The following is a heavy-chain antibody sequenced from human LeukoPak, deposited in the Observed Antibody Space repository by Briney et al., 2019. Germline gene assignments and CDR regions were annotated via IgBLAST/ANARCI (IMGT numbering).Heavy chain of an antibody. Sequence: EASVKVSCKASGYTFTSYGISWVRQAPGQGLEWMGWISAYNGNTNYAQKLQGRVTMTTDTSTSTAYMELRSLRSDDTAVYYCARVLRFLEWLLAPDAFDIWGQGTMVTVSS. CDR2: ISAYNGNT. V-gene: IGHV1-18*01. D-gene: IGHD3-3*01. CDR1: GYTFTSYG. CDR3: ARVLRFLEWLLAPDAFDI. J-gene: IGHJ3*02.